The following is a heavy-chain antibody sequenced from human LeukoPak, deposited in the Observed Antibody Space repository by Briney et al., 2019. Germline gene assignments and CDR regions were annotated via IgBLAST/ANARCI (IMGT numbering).Heavy chain of an antibody. Sequence: ASVKVSCKASGYTFSNYYINWVRHATGQGLELMAWMNPSSGNTAYAQKFQGRVTLTSDSSIYTAYMDLSMLRSKDTAVSYYSRGTSGHRSDFDYWGQGRLVTVSS. J-gene: IGHJ4*02. V-gene: IGHV1-8*02. D-gene: IGHD1-1*01. CDR1: GYTFSNYY. CDR3: SRGTSGHRSDFDY. CDR2: MNPSSGNT.